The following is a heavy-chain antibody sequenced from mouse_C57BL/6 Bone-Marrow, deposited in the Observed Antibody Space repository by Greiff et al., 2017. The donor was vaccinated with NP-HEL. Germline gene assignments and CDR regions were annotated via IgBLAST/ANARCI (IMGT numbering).Heavy chain of an antibody. CDR2: ISSGSSTT. CDR3: ARNSYYGSSYYFDY. Sequence: EVQVVESGGGLVKPGGSLKLSCAASGFTFSDYGMHWVRQAPEKGLEWVAYISSGSSTTYYADTVKGRFNISRDNAKNTLFLQITSLRSEDTAMYYCARNSYYGSSYYFDYWGQGTTLTVSS. V-gene: IGHV5-17*01. D-gene: IGHD1-1*01. CDR1: GFTFSDYG. J-gene: IGHJ2*01.